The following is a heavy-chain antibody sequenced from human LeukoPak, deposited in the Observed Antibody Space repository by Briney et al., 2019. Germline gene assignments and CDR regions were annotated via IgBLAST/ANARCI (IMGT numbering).Heavy chain of an antibody. CDR2: ISAYNGNT. CDR1: GYTFTGYY. V-gene: IGHV1-18*04. J-gene: IGHJ4*02. D-gene: IGHD3-3*01. CDR3: ASQWGYDFWSGYSI. Sequence: GGSVRVSCKASGYTFTGYYMHWVRQAPGEGGEWMGWISAYNGNTNYAQKLQGRVTMTTDTSTSTAYMELRSLRSDDTAVYYCASQWGYDFWSGYSIWGQGTLVTVSS.